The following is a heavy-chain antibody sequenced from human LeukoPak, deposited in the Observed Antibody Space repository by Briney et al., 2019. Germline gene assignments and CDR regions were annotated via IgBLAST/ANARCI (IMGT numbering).Heavy chain of an antibody. D-gene: IGHD3/OR15-3a*01. V-gene: IGHV4-59*01. J-gene: IGHJ6*03. Sequence: SETLSLTCTVSGGSISSYYWSWIRQPPGKGLEWIGYIYYSGSTNYNPSLKSRVTISEDTSKNQFSLKLSSVTAADTAVYYCARAGPRVSFGYYYYYMDVWGKGTTVTISS. CDR3: ARAGPRVSFGYYYYYMDV. CDR1: GGSISSYY. CDR2: IYYSGST.